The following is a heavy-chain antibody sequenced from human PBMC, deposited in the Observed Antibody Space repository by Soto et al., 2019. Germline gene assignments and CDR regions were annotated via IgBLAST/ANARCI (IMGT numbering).Heavy chain of an antibody. CDR2: INPNSGGT. CDR3: AVGYYSSGWLDY. V-gene: IGHV1-2*04. D-gene: IGHD6-19*01. CDR1: GYTFTCYY. J-gene: IGHJ4*02. Sequence: SVKVSCKASGYTFTCYYMHWVRQAPGQGLEWMGWINPNSGGTNYAQKFQGWVTMTRDTSISTAYMELSRLRSDDTAVYYCAVGYYSSGWLDYWGQGTLVTVSS.